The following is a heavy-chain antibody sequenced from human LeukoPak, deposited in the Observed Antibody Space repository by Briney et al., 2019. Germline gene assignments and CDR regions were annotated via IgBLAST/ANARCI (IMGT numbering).Heavy chain of an antibody. D-gene: IGHD1-26*01. Sequence: SETLSLTCAVYGGSFSGYYWSWIRQPPGKGLEWIGEINHSGSTNYNPSLKSRVTISLDTSKRQFSLRQSSVTAADTAVYYCARGGSYYYYYGMDVWGQGTTVTVSS. CDR2: INHSGST. CDR1: GGSFSGYY. J-gene: IGHJ6*02. V-gene: IGHV4-34*01. CDR3: ARGGSYYYYYGMDV.